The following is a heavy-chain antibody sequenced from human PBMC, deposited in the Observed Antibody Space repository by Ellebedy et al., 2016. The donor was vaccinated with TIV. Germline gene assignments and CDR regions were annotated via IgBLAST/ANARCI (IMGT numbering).Heavy chain of an antibody. CDR1: GFIFSTYA. Sequence: GGSLRLXXAASGFIFSTYAMSWVRQATGKGLEWISLIGGLDTGTYYADSVKGRFTISRDNSKDTLYLQMNSLRAEDTAVYYCARRGRGTVGFDNWGQGTLVTVSS. V-gene: IGHV3-23*03. CDR3: ARRGRGTVGFDN. CDR2: IGGLDTGT. J-gene: IGHJ4*02. D-gene: IGHD1-7*01.